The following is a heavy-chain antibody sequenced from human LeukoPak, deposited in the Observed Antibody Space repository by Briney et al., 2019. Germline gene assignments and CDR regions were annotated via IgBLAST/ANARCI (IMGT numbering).Heavy chain of an antibody. CDR2: ISAYNGNT. J-gene: IGHJ4*02. V-gene: IGHV1-18*01. CDR1: GYTFTSYD. Sequence: ASVKVSCKASGYTFTSYDINWVRQATGQGLEWMGWISAYNGNTNYAQKFQGRVTITADKSTSTAYMELSSLRSEDTAVYYCARDYGGNPDYWGQGTLVTVSS. CDR3: ARDYGGNPDY. D-gene: IGHD4-23*01.